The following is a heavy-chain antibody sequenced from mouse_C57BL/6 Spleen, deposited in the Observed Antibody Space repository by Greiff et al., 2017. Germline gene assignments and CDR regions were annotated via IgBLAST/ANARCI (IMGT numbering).Heavy chain of an antibody. CDR3: AKDGYPFAY. D-gene: IGHD2-3*01. Sequence: EVQGVESGGGLVKPGGSLKLSCAASGFTFSDYGMHWVRQAPEKGLEWVAYISSGSSTIYYADTVKGRFTISRDNAKNTLFLQMTSLRSEDTAMYYCAKDGYPFAYWGQGTLVTVSA. J-gene: IGHJ3*01. CDR1: GFTFSDYG. V-gene: IGHV5-17*01. CDR2: ISSGSSTI.